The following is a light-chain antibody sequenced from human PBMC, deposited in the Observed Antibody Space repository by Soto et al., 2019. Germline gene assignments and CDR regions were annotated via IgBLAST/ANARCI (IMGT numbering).Light chain of an antibody. V-gene: IGKV3-20*01. CDR1: QSVSSNH. CDR3: QQYGSSTYT. J-gene: IGKJ2*01. CDR2: GAS. Sequence: EIVLTQSPGSLSLSPRERATLSCRASQSVSSNHLAWYQQKPGQAPRLIIYGASRRATGIPDRFSGSGSGTEFTLTISRLEPEDFAVYYCQQYGSSTYTLGQGTKVDIK.